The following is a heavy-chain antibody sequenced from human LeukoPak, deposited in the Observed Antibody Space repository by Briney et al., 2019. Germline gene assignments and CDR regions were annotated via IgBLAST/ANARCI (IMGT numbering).Heavy chain of an antibody. D-gene: IGHD2-21*01. Sequence: VASVKVSCKASGYTFTGYYIHWVRQAPGQGLEWMGWINPNSGGTHYAQKFQGRVTMTRDTSISAAYMELSSLRSDDTAVYYCARDGADYCGGDCSWGYWGEGTLVTVSS. CDR1: GYTFTGYY. V-gene: IGHV1-2*02. CDR2: INPNSGGT. CDR3: ARDGADYCGGDCSWGY. J-gene: IGHJ4*02.